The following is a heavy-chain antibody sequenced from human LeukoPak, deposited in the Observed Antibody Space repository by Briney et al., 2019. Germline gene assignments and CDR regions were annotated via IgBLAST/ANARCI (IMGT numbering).Heavy chain of an antibody. Sequence: PSETLSLTCAVYGGSFSGYYWSWIRQPPGKGLEWVGEINHSGSTNYNPSLKSRVTISVDTSKNQFSLKLSSVTAADTAVYYCARDYPSSGWYVGYYYYYMDVWGKGTTVTVSS. CDR3: ARDYPSSGWYVGYYYYYMDV. D-gene: IGHD6-19*01. J-gene: IGHJ6*03. CDR2: INHSGST. V-gene: IGHV4-34*01. CDR1: GGSFSGYY.